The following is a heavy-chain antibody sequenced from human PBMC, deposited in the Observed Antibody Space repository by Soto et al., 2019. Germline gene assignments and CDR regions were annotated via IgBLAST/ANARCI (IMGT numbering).Heavy chain of an antibody. CDR1: GFTFSNAW. J-gene: IGHJ6*02. V-gene: IGHV3-15*01. D-gene: IGHD3-3*01. CDR3: TTRITIFGVVTPKDSYSYGMDV. CDR2: IKSKTDGGTQ. Sequence: PAGSLTLSCAASGFTFSNAWMSWVRQAPGKGLEWVGCIKSKTDGGTQDYAATVKGRFTISRDDSKNTLYLQMNSLTTEDTAVYYCTTRITIFGVVTPKDSYSYGMDVWGQGTTVTVSS.